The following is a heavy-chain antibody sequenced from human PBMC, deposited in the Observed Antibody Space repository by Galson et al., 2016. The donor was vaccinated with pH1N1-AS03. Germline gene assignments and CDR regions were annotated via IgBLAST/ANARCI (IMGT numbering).Heavy chain of an antibody. CDR2: MKSKSDGGTT. V-gene: IGHV3-15*01. Sequence: SLRLSCAASGFTFSNAWMTWVRQAPGKGLEWVGRMKSKSDGGTTDYAAPVKARSTISRDESKNTLYPQMNSLKTKDTAVYYCSTDETFYYYYGMDVWGRGTTVTVSS. J-gene: IGHJ6*02. CDR1: GFTFSNAW. CDR3: STDETFYYYYGMDV.